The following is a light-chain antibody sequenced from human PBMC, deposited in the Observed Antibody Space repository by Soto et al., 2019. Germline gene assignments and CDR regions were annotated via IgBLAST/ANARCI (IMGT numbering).Light chain of an antibody. V-gene: IGLV2-18*02. Sequence: QSALTQPPSVSGSPGQSVAISCTGTSGDVGSNNRVSWYQQPPGSAPKLIIYDVSNRPSGIPDRFYGSKSANTASLTISGLQTEDEADYYCSSYTTSNTYVFGTGTKVTVL. CDR3: SSYTTSNTYV. J-gene: IGLJ1*01. CDR2: DVS. CDR1: SGDVGSNNR.